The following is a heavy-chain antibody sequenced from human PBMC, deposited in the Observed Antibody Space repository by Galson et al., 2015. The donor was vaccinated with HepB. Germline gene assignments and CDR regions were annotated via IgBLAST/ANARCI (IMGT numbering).Heavy chain of an antibody. CDR1: GYTFTIYW. J-gene: IGHJ3*01. CDR2: IYPADSDT. V-gene: IGHV5-51*01. Sequence: QSGAEVKKPGESPKISCKASGYTFTIYWIGWVRQMPGKGLEWMGIIYPADSDTRYSPSFQGQVTISADKSISTAFLQWSSLKASDTAMYYCATAFDYSSTAAYDLWGQGTMVTVSS. CDR3: ATAFDYSSTAAYDL. D-gene: IGHD6-19*01.